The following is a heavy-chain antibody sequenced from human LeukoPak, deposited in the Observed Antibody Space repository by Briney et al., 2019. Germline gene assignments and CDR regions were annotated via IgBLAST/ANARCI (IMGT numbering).Heavy chain of an antibody. CDR1: GFTVSSNY. V-gene: IGHV3-66*01. CDR3: TSAVALLYFDY. Sequence: PGGSLRLSCAASGFTVSSNYMSWVRQAPGKGLEWVSVIYSGGSTYYADSVKGRFTISRDNSKNTLYLQMNSLRAEDTAVYYCTSAVALLYFDYWGQGTLVTASS. CDR2: IYSGGST. D-gene: IGHD6-19*01. J-gene: IGHJ4*02.